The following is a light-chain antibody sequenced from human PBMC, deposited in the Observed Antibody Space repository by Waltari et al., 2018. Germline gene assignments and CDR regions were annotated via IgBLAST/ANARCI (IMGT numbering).Light chain of an antibody. J-gene: IGKJ3*01. Sequence: EIVLTQSPGTLSLSPGERATLSCRASQSVSSSYLAWYQQKPGQAPRLLIYGASSRGTGIPDRFSGSGSGTDFTLTISSLQPEDFATYYCQQSYSTPPIFTFGPGTKVDIK. V-gene: IGKV3-20*01. CDR3: QQSYSTPPIFT. CDR2: GAS. CDR1: QSVSSSY.